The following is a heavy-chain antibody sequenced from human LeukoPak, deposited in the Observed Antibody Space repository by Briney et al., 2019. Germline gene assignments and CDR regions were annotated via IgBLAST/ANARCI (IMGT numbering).Heavy chain of an antibody. CDR1: GFTVSSNY. V-gene: IGHV3-53*01. CDR2: IYSGGST. J-gene: IGHJ4*02. CDR3: ARMAAAGKDPPSSFDY. Sequence: GGSLRLSCAASGFTVSSNYMSCVRQAPGKGLEWVSVIYSGGSTYYADSVKGRFTISRDNSKNTLYLQMNSLRAEDTAVYYCARMAAAGKDPPSSFDYWGQGTLVTVSS. D-gene: IGHD6-13*01.